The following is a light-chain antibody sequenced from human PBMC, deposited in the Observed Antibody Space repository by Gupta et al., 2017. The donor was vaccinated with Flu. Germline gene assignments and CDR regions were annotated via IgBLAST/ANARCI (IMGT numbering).Light chain of an antibody. J-gene: IGKJ3*01. CDR3: QQYYSTPS. CDR2: WAS. CDR1: QSVLYSSNNKNY. V-gene: IGKV4-1*01. Sequence: INCKSSQSVLYSSNNKNYLAWYQQKPGQPPKLLIYWASTRESGVPDRFSGSGSGTDFTLTISSLQAEDVAVYYCQQYYSTPSFGPGTKVDIK.